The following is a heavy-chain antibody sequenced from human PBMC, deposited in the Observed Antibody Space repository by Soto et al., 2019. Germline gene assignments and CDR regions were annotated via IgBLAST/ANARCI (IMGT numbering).Heavy chain of an antibody. CDR2: ISWNSGSI. J-gene: IGHJ4*02. CDR1: GFTFDDYA. D-gene: IGHD3-10*01. V-gene: IGHV3-9*01. CDR3: AKDEKWFGELTSSYYFDY. Sequence: GGSLRLSCAASGFTFDDYAMHWVRQAPGKGLEWVSGISWNSGSIGYADSVKGRFTISRDNAKNSLYLQMNSLRAEDTALYYCAKDEKWFGELTSSYYFDYWGQGTLVTVSS.